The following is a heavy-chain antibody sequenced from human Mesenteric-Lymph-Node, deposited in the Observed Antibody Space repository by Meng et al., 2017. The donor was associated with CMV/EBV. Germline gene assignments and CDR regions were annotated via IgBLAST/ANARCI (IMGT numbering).Heavy chain of an antibody. CDR2: IYRGDNT. CDR1: GFNVRDKY. V-gene: IGHV3-66*01. Sequence: VDLVGSGGGSVQPGGSLILSCAASGFNVRDKYMSWVRQAPGKGLEWVCIIYRGDNTYYIDSVKDRFTVSRDNSKNTMYLQMNSLRVEDTAVYYCTGDSVSNPNLDYWGQGTLVTVSS. D-gene: IGHD3-10*01. CDR3: TGDSVSNPNLDY. J-gene: IGHJ4*02.